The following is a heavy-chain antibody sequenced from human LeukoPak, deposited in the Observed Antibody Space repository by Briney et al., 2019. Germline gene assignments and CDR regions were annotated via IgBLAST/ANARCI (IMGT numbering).Heavy chain of an antibody. CDR2: IWYDGSKN. CDR1: GFTFRNYG. J-gene: IGHJ4*02. Sequence: PGRSLRLSCAASGFTFRNYGMHWVRQAPGKGLEWVANIWYDGSKNYYADSVKGRFTISRDNFNNMLYLQMNSLRAEDTALYYCAGAPYTTGRSFYFDSWGQGTLVTVSS. D-gene: IGHD2-2*02. CDR3: AGAPYTTGRSFYFDS. V-gene: IGHV3-33*01.